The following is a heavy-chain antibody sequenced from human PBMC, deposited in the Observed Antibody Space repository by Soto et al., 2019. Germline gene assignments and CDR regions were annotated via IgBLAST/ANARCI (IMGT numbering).Heavy chain of an antibody. Sequence: GGSLRPSCAVSAFTFSSYRMNWVRQPPGKGLEWVSYISSSSSTIYYAGSVKGRFTISRDNAKTSPYLQMNSLRAEDTSVYYCAGDLIGRRYYYFWSGYYGYYFDYWGQGTLGTVS. V-gene: IGHV3-48*01. J-gene: IGHJ4*02. CDR3: AGDLIGRRYYYFWSGYYGYYFDY. CDR2: ISSSSSTI. D-gene: IGHD3-3*01. CDR1: AFTFSSYR.